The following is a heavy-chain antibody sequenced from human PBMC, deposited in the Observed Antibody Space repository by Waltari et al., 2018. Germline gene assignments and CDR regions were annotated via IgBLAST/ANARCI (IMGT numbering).Heavy chain of an antibody. V-gene: IGHV3-48*01. CDR1: GFTFSSHS. CDR3: ARGSGYLVDY. Sequence: EVQVVESGGGLVQPGGSLRLSCAASGFTFSSHSMNWVRQAPGKGLEWVSYINSRSSTIYYADSVKGRFTISRDNAKNSLYLQMNSLRAEDTAVYYCARGSGYLVDYGGQGTLVTVSS. CDR2: INSRSSTI. D-gene: IGHD3-22*01. J-gene: IGHJ4*02.